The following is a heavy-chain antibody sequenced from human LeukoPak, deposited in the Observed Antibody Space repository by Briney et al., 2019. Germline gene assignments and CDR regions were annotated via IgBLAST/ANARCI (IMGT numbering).Heavy chain of an antibody. V-gene: IGHV4-34*01. CDR1: GGSFSGYY. D-gene: IGHD6-6*01. CDR3: ARGAGSSSFYYYYYYMDV. CDR2: INHSGST. J-gene: IGHJ6*03. Sequence: SETLSLTCAVYGGSFSGYYWSWIRQPPGKGLEWIGEINHSGSTNYNPSLKSRVTISVDTPKNQFSLKLSSVTAANTAVYYCARGAGSSSFYYYYYYMDVWGKGTTVTVSS.